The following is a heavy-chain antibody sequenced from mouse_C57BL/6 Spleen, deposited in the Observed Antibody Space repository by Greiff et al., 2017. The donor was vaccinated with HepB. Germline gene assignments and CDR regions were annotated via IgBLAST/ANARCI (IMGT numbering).Heavy chain of an antibody. V-gene: IGHV5-4*01. J-gene: IGHJ4*01. CDR1: GFTFSSYA. Sequence: EVMLVESGGGLVKPGGSLKLSCAASGFTFSSYAMSWVRQTPEKRLEWVATISDGGSYTYYPDNVKGRFTISRDNAKNNLYLQMSHLKSEDTAMYYCARDPGSSYSSYAMDYWGQGTSVTVSS. CDR2: ISDGGSYT. D-gene: IGHD1-1*01. CDR3: ARDPGSSYSSYAMDY.